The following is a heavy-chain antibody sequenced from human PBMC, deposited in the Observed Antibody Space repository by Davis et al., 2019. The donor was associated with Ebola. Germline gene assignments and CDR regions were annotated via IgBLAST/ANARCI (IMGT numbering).Heavy chain of an antibody. Sequence: GESLKISCAASGFTFSSYGMHWVRQAPGQRLEWMGWINAGNGNTKYSQKFQGRVTITRDTSASTAYMELSSLRSEDTAVYYCARGSTMSQWGQGTLVTVSS. CDR2: INAGNGNT. V-gene: IGHV1-3*01. J-gene: IGHJ4*02. CDR1: GFTFSSYG. D-gene: IGHD3-10*02. CDR3: ARGSTMSQ.